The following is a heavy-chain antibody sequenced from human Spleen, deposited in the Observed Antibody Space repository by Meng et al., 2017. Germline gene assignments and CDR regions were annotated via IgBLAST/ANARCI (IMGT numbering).Heavy chain of an antibody. D-gene: IGHD6-13*01. CDR1: GFTFSSYW. J-gene: IGHJ4*02. V-gene: IGHV3-74*01. CDR3: ARDLGGIFAY. Sequence: GQLVESGGGLVAPGGSLRLACVASGFTFSSYWMHWVRQDPGKGLVWVSRIDTDGSITSYADSVKGRFTISRDNAKNTLFLQMNSLRAGDTAVYFCARDLGGIFAYWGQGALVTVSS. CDR2: IDTDGSIT.